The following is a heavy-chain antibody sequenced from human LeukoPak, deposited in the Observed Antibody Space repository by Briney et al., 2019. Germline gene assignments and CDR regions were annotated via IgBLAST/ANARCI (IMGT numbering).Heavy chain of an antibody. CDR1: GFTVSSNY. D-gene: IGHD4-17*01. Sequence: GGSLRLSCAASGFTVSSNYMSWVRQAPGKGLEWVSVIYSGGSTYYADSVKGRFTISGHNSKNTLYLQMNSLRAEDTAVYYCARGRTTPFDYWGQGTLVTVSS. J-gene: IGHJ4*02. CDR2: IYSGGST. V-gene: IGHV3-53*04. CDR3: ARGRTTPFDY.